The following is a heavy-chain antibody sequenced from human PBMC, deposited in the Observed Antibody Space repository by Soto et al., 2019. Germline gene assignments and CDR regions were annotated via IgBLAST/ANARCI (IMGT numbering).Heavy chain of an antibody. J-gene: IGHJ4*02. D-gene: IGHD6-19*01. V-gene: IGHV1-58*01. CDR3: AAGAAVAGNDY. Sequence: SVKVACKASGFTFNSSAVEWVRQARGQRLEWIGWIVVGSGNTNYAQKFQERVTITRDMSTSTAYMELSSLRSEDTALYYCAAGAAVAGNDYWGQGTLVTVSS. CDR2: IVVGSGNT. CDR1: GFTFNSSA.